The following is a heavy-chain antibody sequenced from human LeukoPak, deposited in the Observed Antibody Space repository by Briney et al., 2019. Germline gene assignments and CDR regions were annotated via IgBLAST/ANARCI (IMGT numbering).Heavy chain of an antibody. CDR2: ISYTGST. D-gene: IGHD1-20*01. V-gene: IGHV4-59*01. J-gene: IGHJ4*02. Sequence: SETLSLTCTISGGSIGGDHWSWIRQAPGEGLEWIGYISYTGSTSYNPSLKSRVTISIDTAKNQFSLRLRSVTAADTAVYYCATLTGTTYPYYFDFWGQATLVTVSS. CDR3: ATLTGTTYPYYFDF. CDR1: GGSIGGDH.